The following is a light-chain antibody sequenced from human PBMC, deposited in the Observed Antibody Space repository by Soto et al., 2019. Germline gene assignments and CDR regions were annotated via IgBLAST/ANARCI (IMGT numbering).Light chain of an antibody. CDR2: KAS. J-gene: IGKJ4*01. V-gene: IGKV1-9*01. Sequence: IQLTQSPSSLSASVGDRVTITCRASQGINNNLVWFQQKPGKAPKLLIYKASTLHSGVTSRFSGSGSGTDFTLTISSLQPEDFATYYFQQLNSYPLTFGGGTKVEIK. CDR1: QGINNN. CDR3: QQLNSYPLT.